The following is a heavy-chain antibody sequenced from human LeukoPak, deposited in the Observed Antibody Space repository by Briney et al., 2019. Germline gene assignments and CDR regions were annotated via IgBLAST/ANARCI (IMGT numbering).Heavy chain of an antibody. CDR1: GGTFSSYA. V-gene: IGHV1-69*05. CDR2: IIPIFGTV. CDR3: ARVLYYYDSSGYSPVYYYYMDV. Sequence: ASVKVSCKASGGTFSSYAISWVRQAPGQGLEWMGRIIPIFGTVNYAQKFQGRVTITTDESTSTAYMELSSLRSEDTAVYYCARVLYYYDSSGYSPVYYYYMDVWGKGTTVTVSS. J-gene: IGHJ6*03. D-gene: IGHD3-22*01.